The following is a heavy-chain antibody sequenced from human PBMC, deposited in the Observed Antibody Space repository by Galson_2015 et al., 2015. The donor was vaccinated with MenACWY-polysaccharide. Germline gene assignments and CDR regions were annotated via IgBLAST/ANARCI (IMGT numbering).Heavy chain of an antibody. V-gene: IGHV3-11*01. CDR1: GFGFHEFY. Sequence: SLRLSCAGYGFGFHEFYMSWIRQAPGKGLEWISYISSSGRVTTHTESEKGRFTIHREHAQKHLDLQMHSLRIEDTAVYYCVKGDILVPAAIIAGSWGQGALITVSS. J-gene: IGHJ5*02. CDR2: ISSSGRVT. CDR3: VKGDILVPAAIIAGS. D-gene: IGHD2-2*01.